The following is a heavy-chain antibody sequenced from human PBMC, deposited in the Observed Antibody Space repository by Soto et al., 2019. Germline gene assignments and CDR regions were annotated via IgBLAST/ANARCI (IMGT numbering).Heavy chain of an antibody. CDR2: ISYDGSNK. V-gene: IGHV3-30*18. CDR1: GFTFSSYG. D-gene: IGHD5-18*01. J-gene: IGHJ6*02. CDR3: AKDHRAQLWFYYYYGMGV. Sequence: QVQLVESGGGVVQPGRSLRLSCAASGFTFSSYGMHWVRQAPGKGLEWVAVISYDGSNKYYADSVKGRFTISRDNSKNTXXLQMNSLRAEDTAVYYCAKDHRAQLWFYYYYGMGVWGQGTTVTVSS.